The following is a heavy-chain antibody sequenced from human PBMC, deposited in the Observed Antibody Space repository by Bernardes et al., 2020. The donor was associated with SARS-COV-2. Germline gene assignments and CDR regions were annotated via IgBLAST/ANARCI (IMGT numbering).Heavy chain of an antibody. CDR2: VYNSGST. CDR3: GRHQTSRWVSDAFDI. Sequence: SETLSLTCTVSGGYISSSSHYWGWIRQPPGKGLEWIGSVYNSGSTYYNPSLKSRVTISVDTSKNQFSLKLSYVTAADTAVYYCGRHQTSRWVSDAFDIWGQGTMVTVSS. D-gene: IGHD6-13*01. V-gene: IGHV4-39*01. CDR1: GGYISSSSHY. J-gene: IGHJ3*02.